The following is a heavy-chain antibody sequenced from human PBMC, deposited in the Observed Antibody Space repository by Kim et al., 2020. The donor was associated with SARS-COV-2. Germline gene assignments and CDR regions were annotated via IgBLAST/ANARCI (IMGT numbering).Heavy chain of an antibody. CDR2: INHSGST. V-gene: IGHV4-34*01. J-gene: IGHJ4*02. D-gene: IGHD6-6*01. CDR3: ARFAFAALNSSARRSFYDY. CDR1: GGSFSGYY. Sequence: SETLSLTCAVYGGSFSGYYWSWIRQPPGKGLEWIGEINHSGSTNYNPSLKSRVTISVDTSKNQFSLKLSSVTAADTAVYYCARFAFAALNSSARRSFYDYWGQGTLVTVSS.